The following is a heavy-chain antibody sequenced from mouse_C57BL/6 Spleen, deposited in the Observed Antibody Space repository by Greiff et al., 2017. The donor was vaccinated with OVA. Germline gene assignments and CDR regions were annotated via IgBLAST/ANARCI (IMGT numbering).Heavy chain of an antibody. CDR1: GYTFTSYW. V-gene: IGHV1-74*01. J-gene: IGHJ2*01. CDR2: IHPSDSDT. D-gene: IGHD1-1*01. Sequence: QVQLKQPGAELVKPGASVKVSCKASGYTFTSYWMHWVKQRPGQGLEWIGRIHPSDSDTNYNQKFKGKATLTVDKSSSTAYMQLSSLTSEDSAVYYCAILLITTVVAKDYFDYWGQGTTRTVSS. CDR3: AILLITTVVAKDYFDY.